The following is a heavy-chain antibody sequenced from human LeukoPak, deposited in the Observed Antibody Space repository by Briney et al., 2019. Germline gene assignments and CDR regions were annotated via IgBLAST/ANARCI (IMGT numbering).Heavy chain of an antibody. CDR2: ISGSNSYI. D-gene: IGHD1-1*01. J-gene: IGHJ4*02. V-gene: IGHV3-21*01. CDR3: ARALTTLTYEGY. CDR1: GFTFSSYT. Sequence: GGPLRLSCAASGFTFSSYTMHWIRQAPGKGLEWVSSISGSNSYIFYADSVKGRFTVSRDNAKDSLYLQMNSLRAEDTAVYYCARALTTLTYEGYWGQGTLVTVSS.